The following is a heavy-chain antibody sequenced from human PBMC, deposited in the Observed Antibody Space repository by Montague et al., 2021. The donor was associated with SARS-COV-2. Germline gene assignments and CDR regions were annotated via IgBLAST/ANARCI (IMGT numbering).Heavy chain of an antibody. J-gene: IGHJ6*02. CDR1: GFTFSSYG. CDR3: ARDSSSGSDWYYYYGMDV. CDR2: IWYDGSKN. V-gene: IGHV3-33*01. D-gene: IGHD6-13*01. Sequence: PRLSCAASGFTFSSYGMHWVRQAPGKGLEWVAIIWYDGSKNYYADSVRGRFTISRDNSKNTLYLQMNTLRAEDTAVYYCARDSSSGSDWYYYYGMDVWGQGTTVTVSS.